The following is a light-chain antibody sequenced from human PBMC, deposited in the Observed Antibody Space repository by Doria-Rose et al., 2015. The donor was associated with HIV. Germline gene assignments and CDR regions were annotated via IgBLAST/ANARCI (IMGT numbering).Light chain of an antibody. CDR2: WAS. CDR1: QSLLYTSKNY. Sequence: DIRVTQSPESLGMPLGERATLNCKSNQSLLYTSKNYLAWYQQKPGQPPKLLIYWASTRQSVAPARFSGSGSGTDFTLTISSLEAEDVAVYYCQQYYDTPSFGPGTTVDIK. V-gene: IGKV4-1*01. CDR3: QQYYDTPS. J-gene: IGKJ3*01.